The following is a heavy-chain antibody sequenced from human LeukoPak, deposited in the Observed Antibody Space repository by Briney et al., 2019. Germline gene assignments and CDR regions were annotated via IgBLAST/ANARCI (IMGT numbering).Heavy chain of an antibody. CDR3: ASPFLLTGY. Sequence: GGSLRLSCAASGFTFSNYGMHWVRQAPGKGLEWVALISNDGSNKYYEDSVKGRFTISRDNSKNTLYLQMNSLRAEDTAVYYCASPFLLTGYWGQGTLVTVSS. CDR2: ISNDGSNK. D-gene: IGHD2-15*01. J-gene: IGHJ4*02. CDR1: GFTFSNYG. V-gene: IGHV3-30*03.